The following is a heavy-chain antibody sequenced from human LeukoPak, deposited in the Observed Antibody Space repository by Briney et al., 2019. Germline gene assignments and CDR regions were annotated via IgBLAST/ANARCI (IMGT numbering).Heavy chain of an antibody. J-gene: IGHJ3*02. CDR1: GGSISSYY. CDR2: IYYSGST. CDR3: ARDERDAFDI. V-gene: IGHV4-59*12. Sequence: SETLSLTCTVSGGSISSYYWSWIRQPPGKGLEWIGYIYYSGSTYYNPSLKSRVTISVDTSKNQFSLKLSSVTAADTAVYYCARDERDAFDIWGQGTMVTVSS.